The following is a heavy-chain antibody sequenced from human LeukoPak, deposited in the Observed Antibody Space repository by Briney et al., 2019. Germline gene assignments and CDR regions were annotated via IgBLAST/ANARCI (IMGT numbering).Heavy chain of an antibody. CDR2: IDDVGSGT. V-gene: IGHV3-74*01. Sequence: PGGSLRLSCAVSGFTLSSNWMHWVRQVPGKGLEWVSRIDDVGSGTSYADSVKGRFPISRDDAKNTVYLQMNSLRAEDTAVYYCATVFDFWGQGTLVTVSS. J-gene: IGHJ5*01. CDR1: GFTLSSNW. D-gene: IGHD2-21*02. CDR3: ATVFDF.